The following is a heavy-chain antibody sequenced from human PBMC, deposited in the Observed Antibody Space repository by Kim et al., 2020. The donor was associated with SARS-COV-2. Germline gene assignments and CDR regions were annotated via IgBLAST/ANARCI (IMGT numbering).Heavy chain of an antibody. J-gene: IGHJ4*02. Sequence: SVKSRITINPDTSKNPFSLQLNSVTPEDTAVYYCARDGRGNWNRYGGFDYWGQGTLVTVSS. CDR3: ARDGRGNWNRYGGFDY. V-gene: IGHV6-1*01. D-gene: IGHD1-20*01.